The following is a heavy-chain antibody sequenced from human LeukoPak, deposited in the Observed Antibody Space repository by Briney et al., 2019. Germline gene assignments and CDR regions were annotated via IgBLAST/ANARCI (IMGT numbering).Heavy chain of an antibody. J-gene: IGHJ6*03. V-gene: IGHV3-53*01. CDR2: VYSGGDT. CDR3: AKASLDCSGGSCYYYYMDV. Sequence: GGSLRLSCAASGFTVSSTYISWVRQAPGKGLEWVSVVYSGGDTYYADSVKGRFTISRDNSKNTLYLQMNSLRVEDTAVYYCAKASLDCSGGSCYYYYMDVWGKGTTVTVSS. D-gene: IGHD2-15*01. CDR1: GFTVSSTY.